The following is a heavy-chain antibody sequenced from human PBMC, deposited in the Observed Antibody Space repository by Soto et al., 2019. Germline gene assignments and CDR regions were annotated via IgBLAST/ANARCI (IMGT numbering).Heavy chain of an antibody. CDR2: INPSGGST. Sequence: ASVKVSCKASGYTFTSYYMHWVRQAPGQGLEWMGIINPSGGSTSYAQKLQGRVTMTRDTSTSTVYMELSSLRSEDTAVYYCARDREAVAAQVYYYGMDVWGQGTTVTVSS. J-gene: IGHJ6*02. CDR1: GYTFTSYY. CDR3: ARDREAVAAQVYYYGMDV. V-gene: IGHV1-46*03. D-gene: IGHD6-19*01.